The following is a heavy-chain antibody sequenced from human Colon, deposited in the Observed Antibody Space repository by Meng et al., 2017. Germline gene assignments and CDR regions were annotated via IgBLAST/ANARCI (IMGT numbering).Heavy chain of an antibody. D-gene: IGHD3-9*01. CDR3: TSPIY. Sequence: QVQLVQSGAEVKKPGASVKVSCKASGYTFSRYAMYCVRQAPGQRLEWMGWINAGNGNRKDSQNLQGTVTITRDTSASTAYMELSSLTSEDTAVYYCTSPIYWGQGTLVTVSS. V-gene: IGHV1-3*01. CDR2: INAGNGNR. J-gene: IGHJ4*02. CDR1: GYTFSRYA.